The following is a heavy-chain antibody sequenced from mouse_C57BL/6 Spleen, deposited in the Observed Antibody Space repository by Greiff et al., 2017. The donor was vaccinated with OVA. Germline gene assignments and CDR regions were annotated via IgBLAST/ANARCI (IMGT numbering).Heavy chain of an antibody. CDR2: IHPNSGST. CDR1: GYTFSSYW. V-gene: IGHV1-64*01. Sequence: VQLQQPGAELVKPGASVKLSCKASGYTFSSYWMHWVKQRPGQGLEWIGMIHPNSGSTNYNEKFKSKATLTVDKSSSTAYMQLSSLTSEDSAIYYCARARYYGSSPWFAYWGQGTLVTVSA. J-gene: IGHJ3*01. CDR3: ARARYYGSSPWFAY. D-gene: IGHD1-1*01.